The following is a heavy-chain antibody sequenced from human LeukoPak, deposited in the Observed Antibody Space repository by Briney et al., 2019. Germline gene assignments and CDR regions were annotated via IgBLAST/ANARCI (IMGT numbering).Heavy chain of an antibody. CDR1: GFTVSSNY. V-gene: IGHV3-53*04. Sequence: PGGSLRLSCAASGFTVSSNYMSWVRQAPGKGLEWVSVIYSGGSTYYADSVKGRFTISRHNSKNTLYLQMNSLRAEDTAVYYCAKDPYSNYADDWFDPWGQGTLVTVSS. CDR3: AKDPYSNYADDWFDP. D-gene: IGHD4-11*01. J-gene: IGHJ5*02. CDR2: IYSGGST.